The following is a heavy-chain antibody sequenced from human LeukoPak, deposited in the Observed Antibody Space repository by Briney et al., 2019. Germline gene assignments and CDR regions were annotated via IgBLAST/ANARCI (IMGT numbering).Heavy chain of an antibody. CDR2: ISGSSGST. V-gene: IGHV3-23*01. CDR1: GFTFSSYA. J-gene: IGHJ4*02. CDR3: AKENWNDGSYFDY. D-gene: IGHD1-1*01. Sequence: GGSLRLSCAASGFTFSSYAMSWVRQAPGKRLEWVSAISGSSGSTYYADSVKGRFTISRDNSKNTLYLQMNSLRAEDTAVYYCAKENWNDGSYFDYWGQGTLVTVSS.